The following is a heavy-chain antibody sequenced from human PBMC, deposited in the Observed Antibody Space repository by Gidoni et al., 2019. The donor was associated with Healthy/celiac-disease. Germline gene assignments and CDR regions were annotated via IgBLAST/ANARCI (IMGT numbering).Heavy chain of an antibody. Sequence: QVPLVESGGGVVQPGRSLRLSCAASGFTFSIYAMHWVRQAPGKGLEWVAVISYDGSNKYYADSVKGRFTISRDNSKNTLYLQMNSLGAEDTAVYYCARVTMVRGMVVDYWGQGTLVTVSS. V-gene: IGHV3-30-3*01. CDR3: ARVTMVRGMVVDY. J-gene: IGHJ4*02. CDR2: ISYDGSNK. D-gene: IGHD3-10*01. CDR1: GFTFSIYA.